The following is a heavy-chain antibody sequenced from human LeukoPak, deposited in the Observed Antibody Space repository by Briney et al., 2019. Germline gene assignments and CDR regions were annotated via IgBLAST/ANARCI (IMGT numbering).Heavy chain of an antibody. D-gene: IGHD3-22*01. CDR1: GYSFTSYW. J-gene: IGHJ4*02. V-gene: IGHV5-51*01. CDR3: GRTNDNSGYYPRQFDY. CDR2: IYPGDSDT. Sequence: GESRKISCKGSGYSFTSYWIGWVRQMPGKGLEWMGIIYPGDSDTKYSPSLQGQVTISADKSISTAYLQWSSMKASDTAMYYCGRTNDNSGYYPRQFDYWGQGTLVTVSS.